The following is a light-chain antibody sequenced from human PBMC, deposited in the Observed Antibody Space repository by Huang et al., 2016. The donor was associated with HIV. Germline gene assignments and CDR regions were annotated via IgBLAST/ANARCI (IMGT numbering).Light chain of an antibody. CDR3: QQSYSTPLT. V-gene: IGKV1-39*01. CDR1: QSISSY. CDR2: STS. J-gene: IGKJ3*01. Sequence: DIQMTQSPSSLSASVGDRVIISCRASQSISSYLNWYQQKPGKAPTLLIYSTSSLQSGVPSRFSGSGSGTDFTLTISSLQPEDFATYYCQQSYSTPLTFGHGTKLDI.